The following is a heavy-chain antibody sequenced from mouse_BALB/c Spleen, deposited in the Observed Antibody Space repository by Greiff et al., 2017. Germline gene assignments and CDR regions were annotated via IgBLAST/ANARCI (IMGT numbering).Heavy chain of an antibody. CDR1: GYTFTSYT. V-gene: IGHV1-4*01. D-gene: IGHD1-1*01. CDR3: ARGNYYGSSYWYFDV. J-gene: IGHJ1*01. CDR2: INPSSGYT. Sequence: VKLQESGAELARPGASVKMSCKASGYTFTSYTMHWVKQRPGQGLEWIGYINPSSGYTNYNQKFKDKATLTADKSSSTAYMQLSSLTSEDSAVYYCARGNYYGSSYWYFDVWGAGTTVTVSS.